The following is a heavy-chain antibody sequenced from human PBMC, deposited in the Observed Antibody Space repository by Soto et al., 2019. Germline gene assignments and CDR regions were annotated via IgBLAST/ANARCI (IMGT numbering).Heavy chain of an antibody. J-gene: IGHJ4*02. D-gene: IGHD3-10*01. V-gene: IGHV3-23*01. CDR2: ITDTGGDA. Sequence: GGSLRLSCVASGLTFGSRAMSWVRRAPGEGLQWVSTITDTGGDAKYADSVRGRFVISRDNSKKTLYLQMTSLTAEDSAMYFCARGSTDSYPGSRIFDFWGRGTLVTVSS. CDR3: ARGSTDSYPGSRIFDF. CDR1: GLTFGSRA.